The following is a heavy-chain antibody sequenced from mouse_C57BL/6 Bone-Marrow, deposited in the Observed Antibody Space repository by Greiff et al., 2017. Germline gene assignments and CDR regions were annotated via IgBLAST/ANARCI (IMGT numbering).Heavy chain of an antibody. V-gene: IGHV1-82*01. Sequence: VQLQQSGPELVKPGASVKISCKASGYAFSSSWMNWVKQRPGKGLEWIGRIYPGDGDTNYNGKFKGKATLTADKSSSTAYMQLSSLTSEDSAVYFCARPGMPGGFDYGGQGTTLTVSS. CDR2: IYPGDGDT. D-gene: IGHD2-10*02. CDR1: GYAFSSSW. CDR3: ARPGMPGGFDY. J-gene: IGHJ2*01.